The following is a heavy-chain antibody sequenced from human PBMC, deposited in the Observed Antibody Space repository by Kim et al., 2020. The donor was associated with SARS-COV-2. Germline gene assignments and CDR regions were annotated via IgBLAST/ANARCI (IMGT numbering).Heavy chain of an antibody. V-gene: IGHV3-48*03. Sequence: DSVKGRCTISIDNAKNSMYLQMNSLRAEDTAVYYCARGFWSGFLDAFDIWGQGTMVTVSS. CDR3: ARGFWSGFLDAFDI. J-gene: IGHJ3*02. D-gene: IGHD3-3*01.